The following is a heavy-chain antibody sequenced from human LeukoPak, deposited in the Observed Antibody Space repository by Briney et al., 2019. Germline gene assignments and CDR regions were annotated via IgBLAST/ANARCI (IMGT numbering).Heavy chain of an antibody. J-gene: IGHJ5*02. D-gene: IGHD3-10*01. CDR3: ARVIWFGEDESFDP. CDR1: GYTFISYG. V-gene: IGHV1-8*02. CDR2: MNPNSGNT. Sequence: GASVKVSCKASGYTFISYGISWVRQATGQGLEWMGWMNPNSGNTGYAQKFQGRVTMTRNTSISTAYMELSSLRSEDTAVYYCARVIWFGEDESFDPWGQGTLVTVSS.